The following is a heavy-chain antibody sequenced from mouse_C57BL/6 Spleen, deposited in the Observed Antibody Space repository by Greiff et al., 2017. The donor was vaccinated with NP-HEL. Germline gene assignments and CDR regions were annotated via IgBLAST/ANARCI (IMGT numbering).Heavy chain of an antibody. V-gene: IGHV1-20*01. CDR3: VRRDGSSYRYYFDY. CDR2: INPYNGDT. J-gene: IGHJ2*01. D-gene: IGHD1-1*01. Sequence: EVQLQQSGPELVKPGDSVKISCKASGYSFTGYFMNWVMQSHGKSLEWIGRINPYNGDTFYNQKFKGKATLTVDTSSSTAYMQLSSLTSEDSAVYYCVRRDGSSYRYYFDYWGQGTTLTVSS. CDR1: GYSFTGYF.